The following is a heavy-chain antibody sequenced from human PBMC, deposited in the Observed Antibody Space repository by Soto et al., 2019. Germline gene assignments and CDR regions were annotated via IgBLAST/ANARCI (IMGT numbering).Heavy chain of an antibody. Sequence: KTSETLSLTCTVSGGSISSGDYYWSWIRQPPGKGLEWIGYIYYSGSTYYNPSLKSRVTISVDTSKNQFSLKLSSVTAADTAVYYCARDYQGLAWFDPWGQGTLVTVSS. V-gene: IGHV4-30-4*01. CDR2: IYYSGST. J-gene: IGHJ5*02. CDR3: ARDYQGLAWFDP. CDR1: GGSISSGDYY. D-gene: IGHD3-16*02.